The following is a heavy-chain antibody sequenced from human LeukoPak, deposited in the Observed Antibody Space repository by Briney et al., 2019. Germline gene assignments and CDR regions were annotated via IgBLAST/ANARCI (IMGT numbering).Heavy chain of an antibody. Sequence: PSETLSLTCTVSGGSISSYCWSWIRQPAGQGLEWIGRIYTSGSTNYNPSLKSRVTMSVDTSKHQFSLKQSSVTAADTAVYYCARDVGPGEWDGFDPWGQGNLVTVSS. D-gene: IGHD1-26*01. V-gene: IGHV4-4*07. J-gene: IGHJ5*02. CDR3: ARDVGPGEWDGFDP. CDR1: GGSISSYC. CDR2: IYTSGST.